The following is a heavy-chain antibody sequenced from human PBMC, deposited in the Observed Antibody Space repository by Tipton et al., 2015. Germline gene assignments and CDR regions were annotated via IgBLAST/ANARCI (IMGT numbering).Heavy chain of an antibody. CDR3: AKDFRGRTCLDY. CDR2: INVSGGGT. Sequence: SLRLSCAASGFRFNSYGMSWVRQAPGKGLEWVSGINVSGGGTYYADSVRGRFTISRDSSKNMLYLQMNSLRAEDTAVYYCAKDFRGRTCLDYWGQGTLVTVSS. D-gene: IGHD2-15*01. J-gene: IGHJ4*02. V-gene: IGHV3-23*01. CDR1: GFRFNSYG.